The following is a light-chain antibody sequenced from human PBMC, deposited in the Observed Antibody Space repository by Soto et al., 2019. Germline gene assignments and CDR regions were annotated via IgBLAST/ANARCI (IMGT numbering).Light chain of an antibody. CDR3: CSYTSSSSPSYV. CDR2: DVS. Sequence: QSVLTQPASVSGSPGQSITISCTGTSSDVGGYNYVSWYQQHPGKAPKLMIYDVSDRPSGVSNRFSGSKSGNTASLTISGLQAEDEADYYCCSYTSSSSPSYVLGTGTKVTVL. V-gene: IGLV2-14*01. J-gene: IGLJ1*01. CDR1: SSDVGGYNY.